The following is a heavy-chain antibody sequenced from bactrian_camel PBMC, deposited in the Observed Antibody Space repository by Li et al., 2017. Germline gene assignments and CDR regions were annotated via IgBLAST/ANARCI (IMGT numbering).Heavy chain of an antibody. J-gene: IGHJ6*01. D-gene: IGHD2*01. Sequence: HVQLVESGGGSVQAGGSLRLSCAASGYSYTSNCLGWFRQAPGKEREGVVMIASSGRTSYIDSVKGRFSISKDIAKHTLFLQVSNLKPEDTGMYFCASSWGGTTTTSLRPRDFFYWGQGTQVTVS. CDR2: IASSGRT. V-gene: IGHV3S53*01. CDR3: ASSWGGTTTTSLRPRDFFY. CDR1: GYSYTSNC.